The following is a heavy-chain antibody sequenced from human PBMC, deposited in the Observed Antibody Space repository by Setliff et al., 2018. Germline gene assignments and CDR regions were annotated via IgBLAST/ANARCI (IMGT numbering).Heavy chain of an antibody. J-gene: IGHJ1*01. CDR2: INPNSGDT. Sequence: ASVKVSCKASGYTFGAHYIHWVRQAPGQGFEWMGWINPNSGDTNYAQNFQGRVTMTRDTSINTAYMALSRLTSDDTAVYYCASGSGSYHSPIQHWGQGTLVTVSS. CDR1: GYTFGAHY. D-gene: IGHD1-26*01. CDR3: ASGSGSYHSPIQH. V-gene: IGHV1-2*02.